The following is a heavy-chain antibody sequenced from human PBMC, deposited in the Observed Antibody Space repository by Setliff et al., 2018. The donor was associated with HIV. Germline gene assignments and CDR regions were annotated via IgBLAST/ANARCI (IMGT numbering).Heavy chain of an antibody. CDR3: ATGLIMAPDY. CDR1: GESFNTYF. V-gene: IGHV4-34*01. CDR2: INHSGST. D-gene: IGHD2-8*01. Sequence: KSSETLSLTCAVYGESFNTYFWSWIRQPPGKGLEWIGQINHSGSTNYNPSLRSRVTISIGTSKNQFSLKLSSVTAADTAVYYCATGLIMAPDYWGQGSLVTVSS. J-gene: IGHJ4*02.